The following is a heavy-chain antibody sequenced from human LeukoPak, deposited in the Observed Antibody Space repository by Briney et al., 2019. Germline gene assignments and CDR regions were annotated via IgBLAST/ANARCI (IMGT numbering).Heavy chain of an antibody. CDR3: ARDSAGNDY. CDR2: IKQDGSEK. CDR1: GFTFSTYW. Sequence: GGSLRLSCAASGFTFSTYWMSWVRQAPGKGLERVANIKQDGSEKYYIDSVKGRLTISRDNAKNSLYLQMYSLRAEDTAMYYCARDSAGNDYWGQGTLVTVSS. J-gene: IGHJ4*02. V-gene: IGHV3-7*01. D-gene: IGHD6-13*01.